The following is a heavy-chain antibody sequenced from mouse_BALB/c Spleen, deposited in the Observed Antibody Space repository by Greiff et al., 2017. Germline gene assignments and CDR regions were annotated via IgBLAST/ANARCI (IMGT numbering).Heavy chain of an antibody. CDR2: ISSGSSTI. J-gene: IGHJ3*01. CDR1: GFTFSSFG. V-gene: IGHV5-17*02. D-gene: IGHD2-1*01. CDR3: ARSNYVWFAY. Sequence: DVKLQESGGGLVQPGGSRKLSCAASGFTFSSFGMHWVRQAPEKGLEWVAYISSGSSTIYYADTVKGRFTISRDNPKNTLFLQMTSLRSEDTAMYYCARSNYVWFAYWGQGTLVTVSA.